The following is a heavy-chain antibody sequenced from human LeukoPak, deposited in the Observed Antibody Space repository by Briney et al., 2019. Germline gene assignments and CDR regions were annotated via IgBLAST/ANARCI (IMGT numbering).Heavy chain of an antibody. V-gene: IGHV3-74*01. D-gene: IGHD6-19*01. J-gene: IGHJ4*02. Sequence: PGGSLRLACAPSGFTFSSYWVRWARLAPGGWRVCLSRIDGDGSSTRYADCVAGRSSISRDTAKHTLYLQMNSLRDEDTAVYYCAPTKYSSGWPFDYWGQGTLVTDSS. CDR3: APTKYSSGWPFDY. CDR2: IDGDGSST. CDR1: GFTFSSYW.